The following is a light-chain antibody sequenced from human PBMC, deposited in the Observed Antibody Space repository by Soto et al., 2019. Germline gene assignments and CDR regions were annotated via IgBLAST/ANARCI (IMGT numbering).Light chain of an antibody. J-gene: IGKJ3*01. CDR3: QQRSDWPPLFT. CDR2: DAS. Sequence: IVLTQSPATLSLSPGERATLSCRASQSVSSYLAWYQQKPGQAPRLLIYDASKRATGIPARFSGSGSVTDFTLTISGLEPEDFAVYYCQQRSDWPPLFTFGPGTKVDIK. V-gene: IGKV3-11*01. CDR1: QSVSSY.